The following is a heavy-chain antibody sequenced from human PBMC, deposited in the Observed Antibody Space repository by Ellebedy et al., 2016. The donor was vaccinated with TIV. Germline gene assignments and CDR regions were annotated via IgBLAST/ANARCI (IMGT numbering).Heavy chain of an antibody. D-gene: IGHD2-2*01. Sequence: GESLKISXAASGFIFSSYWMSWVRQAPGKGLEWVANIMQDGSEKYYVDSVKGRFTVSRDNAKNSLHLQMNSLRAEDSAVYFCARSYCSSTSCYLPLDFWGQGTLVTVSS. J-gene: IGHJ4*02. CDR3: ARSYCSSTSCYLPLDF. CDR2: IMQDGSEK. V-gene: IGHV3-7*01. CDR1: GFIFSSYW.